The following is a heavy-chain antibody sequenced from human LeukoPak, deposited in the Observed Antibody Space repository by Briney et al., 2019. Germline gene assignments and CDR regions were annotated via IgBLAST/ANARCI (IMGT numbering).Heavy chain of an antibody. D-gene: IGHD2-15*01. V-gene: IGHV4-39*01. CDR3: ARHVPARVAARWFDP. CDR2: IYYSGST. Sequence: SETLSLTCTVSGGSISSRSYYWGWIRQPPGKGLEWIGSIYYSGSTYYNPSLKSRVTISVDTSKNQFSLKLSSVTAADTAVYYCARHVPARVAARWFDPWGQGTLVTVSS. J-gene: IGHJ5*02. CDR1: GGSISSRSYY.